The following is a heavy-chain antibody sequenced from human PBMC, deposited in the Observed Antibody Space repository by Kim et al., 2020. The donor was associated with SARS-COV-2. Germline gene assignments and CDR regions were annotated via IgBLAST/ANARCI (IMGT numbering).Heavy chain of an antibody. J-gene: IGHJ3*02. V-gene: IGHV1-3*01. CDR3: ARGQAPPLGIVVVVAATPAFDI. CDR2: INAGNGNT. D-gene: IGHD2-15*01. CDR1: GYTFTSYA. Sequence: ASVKVSCKASGYTFTSYAMHWVRQAPGQRLEWMGWINAGNGNTKYSQKFQGRVTITRDTSASTAYMELSSLRSEDTAVYYCARGQAPPLGIVVVVAATPAFDIWGQGTMVTVSS.